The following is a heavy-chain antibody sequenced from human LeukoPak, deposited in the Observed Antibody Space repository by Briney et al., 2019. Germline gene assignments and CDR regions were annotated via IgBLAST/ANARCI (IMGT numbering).Heavy chain of an antibody. Sequence: VASVKVSCKASGYTFTGYYMHWVRQAPGQGLEWMGWINPSSGGTNYAQKFQGRVTMTRDTSISTAYMELSRLRSDDTAVYYCARPGGDYGEGMDVWGQGTTVTVSS. CDR3: ARPGGDYGEGMDV. CDR2: INPSSGGT. V-gene: IGHV1-2*02. J-gene: IGHJ6*02. CDR1: GYTFTGYY. D-gene: IGHD4-17*01.